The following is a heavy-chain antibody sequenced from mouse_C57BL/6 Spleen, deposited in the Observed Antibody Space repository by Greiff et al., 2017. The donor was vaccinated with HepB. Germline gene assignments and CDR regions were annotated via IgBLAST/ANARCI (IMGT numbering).Heavy chain of an antibody. CDR3: ARGIYYCNPWFAY. D-gene: IGHD2-1*01. CDR1: GYTFTSYG. V-gene: IGHV1-81*01. Sequence: QVQLQQSGAELARPGASVKLSCKASGYTFTSYGISWVKQRTGQGLEWIGEIYPRSGNTYYNEKFKGKATLTADKSSSTAYMELRSLTSEDSAVYFCARGIYYCNPWFAYWGQGTLVTVSA. J-gene: IGHJ3*01. CDR2: IYPRSGNT.